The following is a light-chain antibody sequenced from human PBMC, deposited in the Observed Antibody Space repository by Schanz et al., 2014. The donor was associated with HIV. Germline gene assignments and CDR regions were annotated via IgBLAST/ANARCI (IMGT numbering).Light chain of an antibody. Sequence: DIQMTQSPSTLSASVGDRVTITCRASQTINNWLAWYQQKPGKAPKLLIYAASTLQRGVPSRFSGSGSGTDFTLTISSLQPEDVATDYCQKYSTVPPTFGQGTKVEIK. CDR2: AAS. CDR3: QKYSTVPPT. CDR1: QTINNW. J-gene: IGKJ1*01. V-gene: IGKV1-5*01.